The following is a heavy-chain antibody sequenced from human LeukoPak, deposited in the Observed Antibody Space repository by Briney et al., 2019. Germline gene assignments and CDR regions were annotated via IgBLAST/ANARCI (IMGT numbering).Heavy chain of an antibody. V-gene: IGHV3-23*01. D-gene: IGHD6-19*01. J-gene: IGHJ5*02. CDR1: GFTFSSYW. Sequence: GGSLRLSCAASGFTFSSYWMSWVRQAPGKGLEWVSSISVSGGNTYYADSVKGRFTISRDNSKNTLYLQMNSLTAEDTALYYCATKQWLVRGWFDPWGQGTLVTVSS. CDR3: ATKQWLVRGWFDP. CDR2: ISVSGGNT.